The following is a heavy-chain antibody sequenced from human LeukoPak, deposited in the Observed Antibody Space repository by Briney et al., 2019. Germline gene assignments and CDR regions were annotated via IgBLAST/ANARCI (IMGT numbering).Heavy chain of an antibody. D-gene: IGHD3-16*01. CDR3: VKDKGVFPFDY. CDR2: ISGSGGST. Sequence: GGSLRLSCAASGFTFSSYAMSWVRQAPGKGLEWVSAISGSGGSTYYADSVKGRFTVSRDNSKNTLYLQMNSLRAEDTAVYYCVKDKGVFPFDYWGQGTLVTVSS. V-gene: IGHV3-23*01. CDR1: GFTFSSYA. J-gene: IGHJ4*02.